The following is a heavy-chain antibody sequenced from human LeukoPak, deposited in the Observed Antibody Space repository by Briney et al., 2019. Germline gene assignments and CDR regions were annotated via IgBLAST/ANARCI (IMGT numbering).Heavy chain of an antibody. CDR2: IGDTGDST. V-gene: IGHV3-23*01. CDR1: GFTFSSYA. CDR3: AKSPTVDAAFDI. J-gene: IGHJ3*02. Sequence: GGSLRLSCAASGFTFSSYAMNWVREAPGKGLEWGSGIGDTGDSTFYADSVKGRFTVSRDSSKNTLFLHMNSLRAADTALYYCAKSPTVDAAFDIWGQGTMVTVSS. D-gene: IGHD4-23*01.